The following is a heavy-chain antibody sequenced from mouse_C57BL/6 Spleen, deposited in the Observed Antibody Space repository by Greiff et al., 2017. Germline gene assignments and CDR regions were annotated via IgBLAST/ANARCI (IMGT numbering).Heavy chain of an antibody. CDR1: GFNIKNTY. Sequence: VQLQQSVAELVRPGASVKLSCTASGFNIKNTYMHWVKQRPEQGLEWIGRIDPANGNTKYAPKFQGKATITADTSSSTAYMQLSSLTSEDSAVYYCAKGWLLLYYYAMDYWGQGTSVTVSS. J-gene: IGHJ4*01. CDR2: IDPANGNT. CDR3: AKGWLLLYYYAMDY. V-gene: IGHV14-3*01. D-gene: IGHD2-3*01.